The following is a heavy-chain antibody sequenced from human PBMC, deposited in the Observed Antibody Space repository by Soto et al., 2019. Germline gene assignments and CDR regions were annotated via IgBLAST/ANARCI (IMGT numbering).Heavy chain of an antibody. V-gene: IGHV4-34*01. CDR2: INHSGST. J-gene: IGHJ3*02. CDR3: ARGRGYDSSGYYPKIDAFDI. Sequence: SETLSLTCAVYGGSFSGYYWSWIRQPPGKGLEWIGEINHSGSTNYNPSLKSRVTISVDTSKNQFSLKLSSVTAADTAVYYCARGRGYDSSGYYPKIDAFDIWGQGTMVTVSS. CDR1: GGSFSGYY. D-gene: IGHD3-22*01.